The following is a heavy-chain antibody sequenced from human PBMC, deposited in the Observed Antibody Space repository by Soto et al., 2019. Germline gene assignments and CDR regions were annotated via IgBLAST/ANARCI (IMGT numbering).Heavy chain of an antibody. CDR1: GFTFNTYS. V-gene: IGHV3-21*01. CDR2: ISSSSSYI. CDR3: ARCHDPFSSAYPYYYYYGMDV. J-gene: IGHJ6*02. Sequence: EVPLVESGGGLVKPGGSLRLSCTASGFTFNTYSMNWVRQAPGKGLEWVSSISSSSSYIYYADSVKGRFAISRDNAKNSLYLQMNSLRAEDTAVYYCARCHDPFSSAYPYYYYYGMDVWGQGTTVTVSS. D-gene: IGHD3-22*01.